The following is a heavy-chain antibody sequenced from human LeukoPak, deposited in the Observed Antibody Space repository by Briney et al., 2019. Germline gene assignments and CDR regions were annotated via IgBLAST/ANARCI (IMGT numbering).Heavy chain of an antibody. D-gene: IGHD4-23*01. J-gene: IGHJ4*02. V-gene: IGHV1-69*04. CDR3: ARVTSGNADY. Sequence: ASVKVSCRASGGTFSSYAISWVRQAPGQGLEWMGRIIPILGLANYAQKFQGRVTITADKSTSTAYMELSSLRSEDTAVYYCARVTSGNADYWGQGTLSPSPQ. CDR2: IIPILGLA. CDR1: GGTFSSYA.